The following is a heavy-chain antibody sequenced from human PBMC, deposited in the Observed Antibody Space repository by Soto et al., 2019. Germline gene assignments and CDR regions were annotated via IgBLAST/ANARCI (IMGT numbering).Heavy chain of an antibody. CDR1: GFSFTGYY. V-gene: IGHV1-2*02. Sequence: ASVKVSCKASGFSFTGYYIHWLRQAPGQGLEWMGWINAHSGGTEYAQKFQGRVTLTRGTSIATAYPTLTSLTSDDTALYYCAKDLTRQLAYWLDPWGQGTQVTVSS. D-gene: IGHD6-6*01. CDR2: INAHSGGT. CDR3: AKDLTRQLAYWLDP. J-gene: IGHJ5*02.